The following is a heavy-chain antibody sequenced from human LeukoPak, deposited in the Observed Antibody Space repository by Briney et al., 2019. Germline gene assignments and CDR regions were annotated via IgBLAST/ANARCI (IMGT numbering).Heavy chain of an antibody. CDR2: ISPYTTKT. J-gene: IGHJ6*03. D-gene: IGHD1-26*01. V-gene: IGHV1-18*01. CDR3: AREGGGGPTAPPDYYSYQMDV. CDR1: GYTFISYG. Sequence: ASVKVSCKASGYTFISYGITWVRQAPGQGLEWMGWISPYTTKTNYVQKLQGRVTMTTDTSTSTAYMELRSLRSDDTAVYYCAREGGGGPTAPPDYYSYQMDVWGKGTTVTVSS.